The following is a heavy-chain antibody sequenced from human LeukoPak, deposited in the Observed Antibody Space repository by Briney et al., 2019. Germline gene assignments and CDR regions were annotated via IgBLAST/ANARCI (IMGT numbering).Heavy chain of an antibody. D-gene: IGHD2-2*03. CDR2: VFFSGGT. Sequence: KASETLSLTCTVSGGSLSTYYWSWIRQPPGKGLEWIGYVFFSGGTKYNPSLKSRLTMSADTSRNQFSMNLSSVNAADTAVYFCARELRSGVPFGYWGQGKLVIVSP. CDR1: GGSLSTYY. V-gene: IGHV4-59*01. CDR3: ARELRSGVPFGY. J-gene: IGHJ4*02.